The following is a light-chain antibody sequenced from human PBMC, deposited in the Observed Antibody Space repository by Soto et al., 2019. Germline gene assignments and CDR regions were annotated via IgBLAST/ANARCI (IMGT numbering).Light chain of an antibody. V-gene: IGKV3-20*01. CDR3: QQWRSSPLS. J-gene: IGKJ4*01. Sequence: TQSPGTLSLSPGEGATLSCRASQSVGNSYVAWYQKKPGQAPRLLISGTYSRATGIPDRFRGSGSDTDFTLTITSLEPEDFAVYYCQQWRSSPLSFGAGTKVDIK. CDR1: QSVGNSY. CDR2: GTY.